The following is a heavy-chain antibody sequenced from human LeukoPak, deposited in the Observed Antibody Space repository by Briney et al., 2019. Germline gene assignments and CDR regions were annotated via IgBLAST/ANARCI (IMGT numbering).Heavy chain of an antibody. V-gene: IGHV3-7*03. Sequence: PGGSLRLSCAASGFTFSSYGMHWVRQAPGKGLEWVANIRQDGGEIYYVDSVKGRFTISRDNAKNSLYLQMNSLRAEDTAVYYCARDEGVTGYYGMDVWGKGTTVTVSP. CDR2: IRQDGGEI. D-gene: IGHD2-21*02. CDR3: ARDEGVTGYYGMDV. J-gene: IGHJ6*04. CDR1: GFTFSSYG.